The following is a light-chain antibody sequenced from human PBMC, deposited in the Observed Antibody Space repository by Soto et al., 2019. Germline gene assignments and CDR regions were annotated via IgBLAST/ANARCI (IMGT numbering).Light chain of an antibody. V-gene: IGKV1-5*01. CDR1: QSISSW. Sequence: DIQMTQSPSTLSASVGDRVTITCRASQSISSWLAWYQQKPGKAPKLLIYFISRLQTGVPSRFSGSGSGRDFTLTITSPQPEDSATYYCQQTYSRPITFGQGTRLEIK. J-gene: IGKJ5*01. CDR2: FIS. CDR3: QQTYSRPIT.